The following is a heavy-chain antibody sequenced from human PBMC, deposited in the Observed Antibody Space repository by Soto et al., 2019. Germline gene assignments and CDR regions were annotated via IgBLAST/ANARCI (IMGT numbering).Heavy chain of an antibody. Sequence: EVQLLESGGGLVQPGGSLRLSCAASGFTFTIYAMTWVRQAPGKGLEWVSVISGSGGSTYYADSVKGRFTISRDNSKNTLYLQMNSLRAEDTAVYYGAKDGKQDYDFWSGYSYYYYMDVWGKGTTVTVSS. V-gene: IGHV3-23*01. D-gene: IGHD3-3*01. CDR3: AKDGKQDYDFWSGYSYYYYMDV. J-gene: IGHJ6*03. CDR2: ISGSGGST. CDR1: GFTFTIYA.